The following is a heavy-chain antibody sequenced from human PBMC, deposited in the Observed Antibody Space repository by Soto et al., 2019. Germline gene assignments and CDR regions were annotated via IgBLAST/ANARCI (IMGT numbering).Heavy chain of an antibody. CDR2: IYYTGNT. D-gene: IGHD6-13*01. CDR3: AFPATADFDY. CDR1: GGSVSSGSYY. J-gene: IGHJ4*02. Sequence: SETLSLTCTVSGGSVSSGSYYWSWIRQHPGRGLEWIGYIYYTGNTYYNPSLKSRLAISVDTSKNQFSLKLTSVTAADTAVYYCAFPATADFDYWGKGILVTVST. V-gene: IGHV4-31*03.